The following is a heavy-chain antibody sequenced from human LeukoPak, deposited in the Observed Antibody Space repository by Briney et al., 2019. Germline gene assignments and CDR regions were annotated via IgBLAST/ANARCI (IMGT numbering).Heavy chain of an antibody. CDR1: GFTFSSYW. Sequence: GGSLRLSCAASGFTFSSYWMSWVRQAPGKGLEWVANIKQDGSEKYYVDSVKGRFTISRDNAKNSLYLQMNSLRAEDTAVYYCARDVLEYYDFWSGYYDKYYMDVWGKGTTVTVSS. CDR2: IKQDGSEK. V-gene: IGHV3-7*01. J-gene: IGHJ6*03. CDR3: ARDVLEYYDFWSGYYDKYYMDV. D-gene: IGHD3-3*01.